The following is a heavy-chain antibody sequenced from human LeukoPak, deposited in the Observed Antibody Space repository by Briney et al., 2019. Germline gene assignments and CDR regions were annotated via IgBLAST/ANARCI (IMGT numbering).Heavy chain of an antibody. CDR1: GFAFSGDW. V-gene: IGHV3-7*01. J-gene: IGHJ2*01. Sequence: GGSLRLSCVTTGFAFSGDWMSWVRQAPGKGLEWVANINQDESERFVVDSLRGRVTISRDNTRNSLYLQMHSLRVDDTAVYYCARCRGRAGSGCYSDLWAVAPWSLSPQ. CDR3: ARCRGRAGSGCYSDL. CDR2: INQDESER. D-gene: IGHD2-8*01.